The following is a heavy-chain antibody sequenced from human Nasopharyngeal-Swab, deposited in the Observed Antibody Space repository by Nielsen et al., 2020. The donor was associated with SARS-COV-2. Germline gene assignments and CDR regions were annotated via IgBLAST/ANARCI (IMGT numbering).Heavy chain of an antibody. CDR2: IYYSGST. J-gene: IGHJ5*02. Sequence: SETLSLTCTVSGGSITTYYWSWIRQPPGKGLEWIGYIYYSGSTKYNPSLKSRVTISVDTSKNQFSLKLNSVAAADTAVYYCAREQVVVVPAALYNWFDPWGQGTLVTVSS. CDR1: GGSITTYY. V-gene: IGHV4-59*01. CDR3: AREQVVVVPAALYNWFDP. D-gene: IGHD2-2*01.